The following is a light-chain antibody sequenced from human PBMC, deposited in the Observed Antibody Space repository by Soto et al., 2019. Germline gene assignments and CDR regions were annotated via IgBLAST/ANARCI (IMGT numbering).Light chain of an antibody. V-gene: IGLV1-44*01. J-gene: IGLJ3*02. CDR2: NNS. CDR1: SSNIGGNT. CDR3: ASWDDSLNGWV. Sequence: QSVLTQPPSASATPGQRVTISCSGSSSNIGGNTVSWYQQLPGTAPKLLIYNNSQRPSGVPDQISGSKSGTSASLAISGLQSDDEADYYCASWDDSLNGWVFGGGTQLTVL.